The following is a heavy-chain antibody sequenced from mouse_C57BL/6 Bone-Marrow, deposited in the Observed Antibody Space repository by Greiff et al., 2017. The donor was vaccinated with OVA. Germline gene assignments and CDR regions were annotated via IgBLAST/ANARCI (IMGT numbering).Heavy chain of an antibody. V-gene: IGHV5-16*01. Sequence: DVKLVESEGGLVQPGSSMKLSCTASGFTFSDYYMAWVRQVPEKGLEWVANINYDGSSTYYLDSLKSRFIISRDNAKKILYLQMSSLKSEDTATYYCARGTTVAPYYFDYWGQGTTLTVSS. CDR2: INYDGSST. J-gene: IGHJ2*01. CDR3: ARGTTVAPYYFDY. CDR1: GFTFSDYY. D-gene: IGHD1-1*01.